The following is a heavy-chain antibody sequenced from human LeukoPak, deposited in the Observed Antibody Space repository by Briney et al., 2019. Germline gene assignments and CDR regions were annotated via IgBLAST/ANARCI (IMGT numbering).Heavy chain of an antibody. V-gene: IGHV3-23*01. Sequence: GGSLRLSVEASGISLTNYGMSWVRQAQGKGREGFAGISGSGGGTNYADSVKGRFTISRDNPKNTLYLQMNRLRAEDTAVYFCAKRGVVIRVILVGFHKEAYYFDSWGQGALVTVSS. CDR1: GISLTNYG. CDR3: AKRGVVIRVILVGFHKEAYYFDS. J-gene: IGHJ4*02. D-gene: IGHD3-22*01. CDR2: ISGSGGGT.